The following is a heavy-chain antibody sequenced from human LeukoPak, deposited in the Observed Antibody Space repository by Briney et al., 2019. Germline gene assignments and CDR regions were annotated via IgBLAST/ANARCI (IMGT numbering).Heavy chain of an antibody. CDR3: ATALYSSSSPPWLGDY. V-gene: IGHV1-24*01. CDR2: FDPEDGET. J-gene: IGHJ4*02. CDR1: GYTLTELS. Sequence: ASVRVSCKVSGYTLTELSMHWVRQAPGKGLEWMGGFDPEDGETIYAQKFQGRVTMTEDTSTDTAYMELSSLRSEDTAVYYCATALYSSSSPPWLGDYWGQGTLVTVSS. D-gene: IGHD6-13*01.